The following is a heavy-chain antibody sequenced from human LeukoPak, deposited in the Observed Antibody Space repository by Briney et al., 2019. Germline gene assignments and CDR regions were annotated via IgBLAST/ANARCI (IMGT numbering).Heavy chain of an antibody. CDR3: ARGRDGYNDFDY. J-gene: IGHJ4*02. V-gene: IGHV4-59*01. Sequence: PSETLSLTCAVYGGSFSGYYWSWIRQPPGKGLEWIGYIYYSGSTNYNPSLKSRVTISVDTSKNQFSLKLSSVTAADTAVYYCARGRDGYNDFDYWGQGTLVTVSS. CDR1: GGSFSGYY. CDR2: IYYSGST. D-gene: IGHD5-24*01.